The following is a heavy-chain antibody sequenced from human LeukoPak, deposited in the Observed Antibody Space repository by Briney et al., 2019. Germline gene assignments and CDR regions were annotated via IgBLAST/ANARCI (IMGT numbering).Heavy chain of an antibody. CDR2: ISAYNGNT. Sequence: ASVKVSCKASGYTFTSYGISWVRQAPGQGLEWMGWISAYNGNTNYAQKLQGRVTMTRDTSISTAYMELSRLRSDDTAVYYCATSRHGSGYYWGQGTLVTVSS. CDR1: GYTFTSYG. V-gene: IGHV1-18*01. CDR3: ATSRHGSGYY. J-gene: IGHJ4*02. D-gene: IGHD3-22*01.